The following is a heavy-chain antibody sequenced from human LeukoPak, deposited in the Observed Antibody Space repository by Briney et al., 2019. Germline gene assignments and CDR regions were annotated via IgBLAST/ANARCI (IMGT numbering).Heavy chain of an antibody. D-gene: IGHD3-22*01. Sequence: SRVTISVDTSKNQFSLKLSSVTAADTAVYYCARDYYDSSGYYWRYGMAVWGQGTTVTVSS. CDR3: ARDYYDSSGYYWRYGMAV. J-gene: IGHJ6*02. V-gene: IGHV4-30-2*04.